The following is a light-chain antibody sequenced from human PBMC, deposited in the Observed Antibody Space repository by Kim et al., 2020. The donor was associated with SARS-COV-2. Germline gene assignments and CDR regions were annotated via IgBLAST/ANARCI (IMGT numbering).Light chain of an antibody. CDR3: QQSNDWPPLT. V-gene: IGKV3-15*01. CDR2: DAT. CDR1: QTINNR. J-gene: IGKJ1*01. Sequence: APGERAILSCRASQTINNRLVWYQQKPGQAPRLLIYDATTRATGVTARFIGSGSETDFTLTISSLQSEDFAVYYCQQSNDWPPLTFGQGTKVDIK.